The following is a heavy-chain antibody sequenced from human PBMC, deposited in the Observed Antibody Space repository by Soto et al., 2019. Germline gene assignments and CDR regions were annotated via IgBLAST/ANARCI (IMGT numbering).Heavy chain of an antibody. J-gene: IGHJ4*02. V-gene: IGHV3-48*01. CDR1: GISFRSYS. CDR3: AREHDYGDFTG. Sequence: EEQLVESGGGLVQPGGSLRLSCAVSGISFRSYSMNWVRQAPGKGLEWISYISGSSGAIYYADSVKGRFSISRDNAKNSRFLQMDGLRGEDKGIYYCAREHDYGDFTGWGQGTLVTVSS. D-gene: IGHD4-17*01. CDR2: ISGSSGAI.